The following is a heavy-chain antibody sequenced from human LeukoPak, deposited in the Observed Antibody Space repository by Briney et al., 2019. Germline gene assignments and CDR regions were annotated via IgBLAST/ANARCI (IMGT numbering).Heavy chain of an antibody. CDR3: AIRLQTRGGTDY. V-gene: IGHV1-2*02. J-gene: IGHJ4*02. CDR1: GYTFTGYY. Sequence: ASVKVSCKASGYTFTGYYMHWVRQAPGQGLERMGWINPNSGGTNYAQKFQGRVTMTRDTSISTAYMELSRLRSDDTAVYYCAIRLQTRGGTDYWGQGTLVTVSS. D-gene: IGHD2-15*01. CDR2: INPNSGGT.